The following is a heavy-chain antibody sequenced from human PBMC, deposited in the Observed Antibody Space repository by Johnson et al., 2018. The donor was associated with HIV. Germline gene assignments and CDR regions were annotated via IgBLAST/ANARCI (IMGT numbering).Heavy chain of an antibody. D-gene: IGHD5-18*01. Sequence: VQLVESGGGVVRPGESLRLSCVASGFTFDDYGMSWVRQAPGKGLEWVSAISGSGGSTYYADSVKGRVTISRDNSKNFLYLQMNSLRPEDTAVYYCARDGRCLVTRGSFDVWGQGTVVSVSS. CDR1: GFTFDDYG. CDR3: ARDGRCLVTRGSFDV. V-gene: IGHV3-23*04. J-gene: IGHJ3*01. CDR2: ISGSGGST.